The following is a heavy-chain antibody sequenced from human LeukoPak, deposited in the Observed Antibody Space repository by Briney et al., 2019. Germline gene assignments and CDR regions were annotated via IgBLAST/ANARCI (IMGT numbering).Heavy chain of an antibody. CDR3: ARDGYSSTDAFDI. J-gene: IGHJ3*02. CDR1: GGSISSSSYY. CDR2: HYYSGST. V-gene: IGHV4-39*07. Sequence: PSETLSLTCTVSGGSISSSSYYWGWLRQPPGKGLEWNGSHYYSGSTYYNPSLKSRVTISVDTTKKQFSLKLSSVTAANTAVYYCARDGYSSTDAFDIWGQGTMVTVSS. D-gene: IGHD6-19*01.